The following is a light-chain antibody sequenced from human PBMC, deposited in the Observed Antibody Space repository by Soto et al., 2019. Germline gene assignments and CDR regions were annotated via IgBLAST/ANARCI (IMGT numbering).Light chain of an antibody. CDR1: QSISSW. CDR3: QQYNSYPLT. J-gene: IGKJ4*01. Sequence: DIPMTQSPSTLSASVGDRVTITCRASQSISSWLAWYQQKPGKAPKLLIYDASSLERGVPSRFSGSGSGTEFTLTISSLQPDDFATYYCQQYNSYPLTFGGGTKVEIK. CDR2: DAS. V-gene: IGKV1-5*01.